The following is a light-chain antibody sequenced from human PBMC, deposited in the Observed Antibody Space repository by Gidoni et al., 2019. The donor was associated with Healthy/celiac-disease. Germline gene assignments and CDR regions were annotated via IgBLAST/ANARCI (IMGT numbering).Light chain of an antibody. Sequence: QSALTQPRSVSGSPGQTGPIPCTGTSSAVGGYNYVSWYQQHPGKAPKLMIYDVSKRPSGVPDRFSGSKSGNTASLTISGLQAEDEADYYCCSYAGSYTFHVVFGGGTKLTVL. V-gene: IGLV2-11*01. CDR1: SSAVGGYNY. J-gene: IGLJ2*01. CDR3: CSYAGSYTFHVV. CDR2: DVS.